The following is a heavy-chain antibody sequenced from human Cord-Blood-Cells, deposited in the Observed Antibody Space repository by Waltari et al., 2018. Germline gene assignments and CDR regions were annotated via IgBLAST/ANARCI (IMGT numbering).Heavy chain of an antibody. CDR2: LRSKAYGGTT. J-gene: IGHJ4*02. Sequence: EVQLVESGGGLVQPGRSLRLSCTASGFTFGDYAMSWFRQAPGKGLEWVGFLRSKAYGGTTEYAASVKGRFTISRDDSKSIAYLQMNSLKTEDTAVYYCTSEIEPLGGSYQGFDYWGQGTLVTVSS. CDR1: GFTFGDYA. CDR3: TSEIEPLGGSYQGFDY. D-gene: IGHD1-26*01. V-gene: IGHV3-49*03.